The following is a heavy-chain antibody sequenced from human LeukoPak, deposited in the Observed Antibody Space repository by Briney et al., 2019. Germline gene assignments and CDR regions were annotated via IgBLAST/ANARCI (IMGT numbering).Heavy chain of an antibody. CDR1: GDIVSSNSAA. CDR3: ARDYQKSSSSVPLDY. Sequence: SQTLSLTCPISGDIVSSNSAAWNWIRESPSRGLEWLGRTYYRSKWYNDYAVSVKSRITINPDTSKNQFSLQLNSVTPEDTAVYYCARDYQKSSSSVPLDYWGQGTLVTVSS. D-gene: IGHD6-6*01. CDR2: TYYRSKWYN. J-gene: IGHJ4*02. V-gene: IGHV6-1*01.